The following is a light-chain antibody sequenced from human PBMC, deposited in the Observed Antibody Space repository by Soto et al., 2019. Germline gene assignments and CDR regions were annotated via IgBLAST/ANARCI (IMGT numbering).Light chain of an antibody. Sequence: DIQLTQSPSFLSASVGDRVTITCRASQGIGSYLAWYQQKPGKAPKLLIYAASTLQSGVPSRFSGSGSGTEFTLTISSLQPEDCATYYCQQLNNDPSISFGQGTRLEIK. CDR2: AAS. V-gene: IGKV1-9*01. CDR1: QGIGSY. J-gene: IGKJ5*01. CDR3: QQLNNDPSIS.